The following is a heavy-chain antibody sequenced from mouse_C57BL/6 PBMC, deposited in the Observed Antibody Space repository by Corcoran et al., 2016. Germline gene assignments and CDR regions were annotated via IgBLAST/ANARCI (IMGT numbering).Heavy chain of an antibody. D-gene: IGHD1-1*01. J-gene: IGHJ3*01. CDR3: ARSLITTVPLFAY. Sequence: EVQLQQSGPVLVKPGASVKMSCKASGYTFTDYYMNWVKQSHGKSLEWIGVINPYNGGTSYNQKFKGKATLTVDKSSSTAYMELNSLTSEDSAVYYCARSLITTVPLFAYWGQGTLVTVSA. CDR2: INPYNGGT. V-gene: IGHV1-19*01. CDR1: GYTFTDYY.